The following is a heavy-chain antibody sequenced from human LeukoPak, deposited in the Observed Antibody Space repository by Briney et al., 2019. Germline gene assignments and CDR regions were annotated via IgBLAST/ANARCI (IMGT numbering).Heavy chain of an antibody. CDR3: ARRSGYCSSTSCYQFSFDY. CDR1: GGSISSSSYY. V-gene: IGHV4-39*01. Sequence: SETLSLTCPVSGGSISSSSYYWGWIRQPPGKGLEWIGSIYYSGSTYYNPSLKSRVTISVDTSKNQFSLKLSSVNAADTAVYYCARRSGYCSSTSCYQFSFDYWGQGTLVTVSS. CDR2: IYYSGST. D-gene: IGHD2-2*01. J-gene: IGHJ4*02.